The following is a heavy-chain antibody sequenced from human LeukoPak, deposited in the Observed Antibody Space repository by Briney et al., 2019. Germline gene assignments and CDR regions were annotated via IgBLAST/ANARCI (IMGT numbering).Heavy chain of an antibody. D-gene: IGHD5-12*01. CDR2: INHSGST. Sequence: SETLSLTCAVYGGSFSGCYWSWIRQPPGKGLEWIGEINHSGSTNYNPSLKSRVTISVDTSKNQFSLKLSSVTAADTAVYYCARGVRYSGYALLDYWGQGTLVTVSS. CDR3: ARGVRYSGYALLDY. J-gene: IGHJ4*02. V-gene: IGHV4-34*01. CDR1: GGSFSGCY.